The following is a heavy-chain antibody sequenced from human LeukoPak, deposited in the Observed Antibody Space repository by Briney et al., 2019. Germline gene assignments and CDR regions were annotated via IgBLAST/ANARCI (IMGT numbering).Heavy chain of an antibody. Sequence: GGSLRLSCAASGFTVSSNYMSWVRQAPGKGLEWVSVIYSGGSTYYADSVKGRFTISRDNSKNTLYLQMNSLRAEHTAVYYCARDRAYGYFDYWGQGTLVTVSS. V-gene: IGHV3-66*01. J-gene: IGHJ4*02. CDR1: GFTVSSNY. CDR2: IYSGGST. CDR3: ARDRAYGYFDY. D-gene: IGHD2-21*01.